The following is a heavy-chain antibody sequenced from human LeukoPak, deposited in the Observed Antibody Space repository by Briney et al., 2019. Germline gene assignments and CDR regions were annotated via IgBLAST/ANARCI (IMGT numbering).Heavy chain of an antibody. CDR1: GFAFNTYA. Sequence: GGSLRLSCAASGFAFNTYAMHWVRQAPGQGLEWVALIWHDGGHKFYSNSVRGQFIISRDNSKNTVSLQMNNLRPEDTAVYYCAREIFGSGSCPDFWGQGTLVTVSS. D-gene: IGHD3-10*01. CDR2: IWHDGGHK. CDR3: AREIFGSGSCPDF. V-gene: IGHV3-33*01. J-gene: IGHJ4*02.